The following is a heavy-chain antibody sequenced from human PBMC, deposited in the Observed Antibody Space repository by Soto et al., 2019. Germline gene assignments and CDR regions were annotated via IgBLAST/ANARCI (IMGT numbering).Heavy chain of an antibody. Sequence: SVKVSCKASGDTSTTYVTSWVRQAPGQGPEWIGGINPMSRTAKYSEKYNGRVTITADEATRTAYLDLTSLRFEDTAVYFCARGTYCGSNCFFAREYWGQGTLVTVSS. J-gene: IGHJ4*02. V-gene: IGHV1-69*13. CDR3: ARGTYCGSNCFFAREY. D-gene: IGHD2-21*01. CDR2: INPMSRTA. CDR1: GDTSTTYV.